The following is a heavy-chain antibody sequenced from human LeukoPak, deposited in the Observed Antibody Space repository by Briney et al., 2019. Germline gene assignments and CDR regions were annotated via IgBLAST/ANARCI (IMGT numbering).Heavy chain of an antibody. D-gene: IGHD3-9*01. CDR1: GYTFTNFG. CDR2: ISPFNGNT. V-gene: IGHV1-18*01. Sequence: ASVKFSCTASGYTFTNFGINWVRQAPGQGLEWMGWISPFNGNTNYAQNLQGRVTLTTDTSTSTAYMELRSLRSDDTAVYYCARETRWVLTGYYYEPQADADIWSQGTRVTVSS. J-gene: IGHJ3*02. CDR3: ARETRWVLTGYYYEPQADADI.